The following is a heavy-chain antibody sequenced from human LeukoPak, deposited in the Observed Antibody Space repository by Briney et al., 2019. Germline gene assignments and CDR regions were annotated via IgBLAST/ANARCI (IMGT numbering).Heavy chain of an antibody. D-gene: IGHD3-22*01. J-gene: IGHJ4*02. CDR1: GYTFTGYY. Sequence: ASVKVSCKASGYTFTGYYMHWVRQAPGQGIEWMGRINPNSGGTNYAQKFQGRVTMTRDTSISTAYMELSRLRSDDTAVYYCARGSYYYDSSGYYHYWGQGTLVTLSS. V-gene: IGHV1-2*06. CDR2: INPNSGGT. CDR3: ARGSYYYDSSGYYHY.